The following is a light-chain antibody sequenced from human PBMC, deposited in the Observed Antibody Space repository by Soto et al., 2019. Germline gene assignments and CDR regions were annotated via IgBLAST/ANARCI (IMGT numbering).Light chain of an antibody. V-gene: IGLV2-14*01. CDR1: SSDVGGYNY. CDR2: DVS. J-gene: IGLJ1*01. CDR3: SSYTSSSTPLV. Sequence: QSVLTQPASVSGSPGQSITISRTGTSSDVGGYNYVSWYQQHPGKAPKLMIYDVSNRPPGVSNRFSGSKSGNTASLTISGLQAEDEADYYCSSYTSSSTPLVFGTGTKLTVL.